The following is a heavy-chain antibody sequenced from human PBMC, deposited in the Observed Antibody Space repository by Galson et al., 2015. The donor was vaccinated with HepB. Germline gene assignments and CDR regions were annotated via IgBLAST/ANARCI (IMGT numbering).Heavy chain of an antibody. CDR2: IWYDGSNK. V-gene: IGHV3-33*01. J-gene: IGHJ4*02. D-gene: IGHD1-1*01. Sequence: SLRLSCAASGFTFSSYGMHWVRQAPGKGLEWVAVIWYDGSNKYYADSVKGRFTISRDNSKNTLYLQMNSLRAEDTAVYYCARGDDDSNFDYWGQGTLVTVSS. CDR3: ARGDDDSNFDY. CDR1: GFTFSSYG.